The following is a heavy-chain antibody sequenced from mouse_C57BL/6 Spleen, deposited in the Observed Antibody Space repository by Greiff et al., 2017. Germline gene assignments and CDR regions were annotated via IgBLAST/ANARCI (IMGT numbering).Heavy chain of an antibody. CDR2: IHPSDSDT. D-gene: IGHD6-1*01. J-gene: IGHJ4*01. CDR3: AKWASYYYAMDY. Sequence: QVQLQQPGAELVKPGASVTVSCKASGYTFTSYWMHWVKQRPGQGLEWIGRIHPSDSDTNYNQKFKGKATLTVDKSSSTAYMQLSSLTSEDSAVYYCAKWASYYYAMDYWGQGTSVTVYS. V-gene: IGHV1-74*01. CDR1: GYTFTSYW.